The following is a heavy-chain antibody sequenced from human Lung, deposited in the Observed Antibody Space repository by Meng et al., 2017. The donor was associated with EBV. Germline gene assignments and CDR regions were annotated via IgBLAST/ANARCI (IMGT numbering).Heavy chain of an antibody. D-gene: IGHD1-7*01. CDR1: GFIFSDYN. CDR2: ISSGNSYI. V-gene: IGHV3-21*02. CDR3: ARLTGTGWFDP. Sequence: EVQLVESGGGLVKPGASLRLSCVASGFIFSDYNMNWLRQAPGKGLEWVSSISSGNSYIYYADSVKGRFSISRDNAKNSLSLQMNSLRADDTAVYYCARLTGTGWFDPWGQGTLVTVSS. J-gene: IGHJ5*02.